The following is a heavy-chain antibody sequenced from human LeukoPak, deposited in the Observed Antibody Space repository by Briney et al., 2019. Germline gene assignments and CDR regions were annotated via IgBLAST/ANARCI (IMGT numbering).Heavy chain of an antibody. V-gene: IGHV3-53*01. CDR2: ITGRGETT. D-gene: IGHD3-10*01. CDR1: GFTVTNNY. J-gene: IGHJ4*02. Sequence: PGGSLRLSCAASGFTVTNNYLSWVRQAPGKGLEWVAGITGRGETTYYADSVQGRFNISRDNSKNTLFLEVNSLRAEDTAVYYCAKDVIRGAVSYFESWGQGTPVVVSS. CDR3: AKDVIRGAVSYFES.